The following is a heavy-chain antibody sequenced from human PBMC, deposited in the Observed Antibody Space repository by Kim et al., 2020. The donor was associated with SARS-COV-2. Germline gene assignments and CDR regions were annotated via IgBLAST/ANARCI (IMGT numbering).Heavy chain of an antibody. CDR3: ARRQFTSGWYYFDY. D-gene: IGHD6-19*01. Sequence: AGSVKGRFTISRDNTKNTLYLQMNSLRAEDTAVYYCARRQFTSGWYYFDYWGQGTLVTVSS. V-gene: IGHV3-74*01. J-gene: IGHJ4*02.